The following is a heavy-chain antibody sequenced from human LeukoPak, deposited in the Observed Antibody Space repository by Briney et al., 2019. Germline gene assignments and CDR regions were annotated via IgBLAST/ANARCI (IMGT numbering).Heavy chain of an antibody. CDR1: GYTFTGDY. Sequence: GASVKVSCKASGYTFTGDYMHWVRQAPGQGLEWMGWINPNSGGTNYAQKFQGRVTMTRDTSISTAYMELSRLRSDDTAVYYCARSLTFGGVIVKFDYWGQGTLVTVSS. J-gene: IGHJ4*02. CDR2: INPNSGGT. D-gene: IGHD3-16*02. CDR3: ARSLTFGGVIVKFDY. V-gene: IGHV1-2*02.